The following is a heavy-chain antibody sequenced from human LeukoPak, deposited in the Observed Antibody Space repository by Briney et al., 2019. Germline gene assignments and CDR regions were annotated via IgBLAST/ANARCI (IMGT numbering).Heavy chain of an antibody. J-gene: IGHJ4*02. CDR2: INHSGST. Sequence: SETLSLTCTVSGGSISSYYWSWIRQPPGKGLEWIGEINHSGSTNYNPSLKSRVTISVDTSKNQFSLKLSSVTAADTAVYYCARGGHSGSYDYWGQGTLVTVSS. CDR3: ARGGHSGSYDY. CDR1: GGSISSYY. D-gene: IGHD1-26*01. V-gene: IGHV4-34*01.